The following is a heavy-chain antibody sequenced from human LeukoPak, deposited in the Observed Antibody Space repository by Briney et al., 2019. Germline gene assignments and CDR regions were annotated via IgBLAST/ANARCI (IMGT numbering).Heavy chain of an antibody. CDR3: AKDFSGYYQTFDY. D-gene: IGHD3-22*01. CDR1: GFTLDDYA. J-gene: IGHJ4*02. Sequence: GGSLRLSCAASGFTLDDYAMHWVRQAPGKGLEWVSGISWNSGSIGYADSVKGRFTISRDNAKNSLYLQMNSLRAEDTALYYCAKDFSGYYQTFDYWGQGTLVTVSS. V-gene: IGHV3-9*01. CDR2: ISWNSGSI.